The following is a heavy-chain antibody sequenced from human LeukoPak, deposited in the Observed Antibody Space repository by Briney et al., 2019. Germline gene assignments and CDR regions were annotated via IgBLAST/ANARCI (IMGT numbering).Heavy chain of an antibody. CDR1: GFSFSNSL. CDR2: INQDSSEK. J-gene: IGHJ4*02. D-gene: IGHD1-1*01. CDR3: ARNLRDTNDAIFDY. V-gene: IGHV3-7*01. Sequence: GGSLRLSCVGSGFSFSNSLMSWVRQAPGKGPEGVANINQDSSEKSYVDSVKGRFSISRDNAKSSVFLQMNSLRADDTALYYCARNLRDTNDAIFDYWGQGTLVTVSS.